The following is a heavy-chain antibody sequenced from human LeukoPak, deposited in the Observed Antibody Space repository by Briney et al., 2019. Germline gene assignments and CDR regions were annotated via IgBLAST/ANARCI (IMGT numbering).Heavy chain of an antibody. V-gene: IGHV4-30-4*01. CDR1: GGSISSGDNY. CDR3: ARVGVPYYYGSGSYFFDY. J-gene: IGHJ4*02. CDR2: IYYTGST. Sequence: PSETLSLTCTVSGGSISSGDNYWSWIRQPPGKGLEWIGYIYYTGSTYYNPSLKSRVTIPVDTSKNQFSLRLSSVTAADTAVYYCARVGVPYYYGSGSYFFDYWGQGTLVTVSS. D-gene: IGHD3-10*01.